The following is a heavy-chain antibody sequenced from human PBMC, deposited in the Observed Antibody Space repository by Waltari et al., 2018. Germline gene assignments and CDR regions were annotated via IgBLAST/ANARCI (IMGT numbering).Heavy chain of an antibody. D-gene: IGHD2-21*01. V-gene: IGHV3-49*04. J-gene: IGHJ2*01. CDR1: GFTFVDYA. CDR3: TRAPYSSSAFDI. Sequence: EVPLVESGRGLVQPCRSLRLSCTASGFTFVDYAMSWGRQAPGKGLEGVGFIRSKAYGGKTEYAASVKGRFTISRDDSKNIADLQMNSLKTEDTAVYYCTRAPYSSSAFDIWGRGTLVAVSS. CDR2: IRSKAYGGKT.